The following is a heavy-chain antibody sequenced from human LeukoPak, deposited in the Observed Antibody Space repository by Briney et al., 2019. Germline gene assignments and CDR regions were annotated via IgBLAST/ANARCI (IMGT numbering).Heavy chain of an antibody. V-gene: IGHV3-53*01. CDR2: IYSGGST. J-gene: IGHJ4*02. D-gene: IGHD4-17*01. CDR3: ARDVLDGDHGPVDY. Sequence: PGGSLRLSCAASGFTVSSNYMSWVRQAPGKGLEWVSVIYSGGSTYYADSVKGRFTISRDNSKNTLYLQMNSLRAGDTAVYYCARDVLDGDHGPVDYWGQGTLVTVSS. CDR1: GFTVSSNY.